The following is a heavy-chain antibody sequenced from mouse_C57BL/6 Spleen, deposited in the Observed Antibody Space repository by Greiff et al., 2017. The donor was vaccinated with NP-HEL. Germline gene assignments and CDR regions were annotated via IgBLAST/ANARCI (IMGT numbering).Heavy chain of an antibody. J-gene: IGHJ4*01. CDR2: IDPNRGGT. Sequence: QVQLQQPGAELVKPGASVKLSCKASGYTFTSYWMHWVKQRPGRGLEWIGRIDPNRGGTKYNEKFKSKATLTVDKPSSTAYMQRSSLTSEDSAVYYCARDDYDAMDYWGQGTSVTVSS. V-gene: IGHV1-72*01. CDR3: ARDDYDAMDY. CDR1: GYTFTSYW.